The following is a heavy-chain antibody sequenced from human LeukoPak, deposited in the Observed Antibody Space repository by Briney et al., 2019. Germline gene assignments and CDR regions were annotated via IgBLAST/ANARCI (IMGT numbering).Heavy chain of an antibody. D-gene: IGHD1-1*01. Sequence: GGSLRLSCAASGFTVSSNHMSWVRQAPGKGLEWVSVIYSGGSTDYADSVKGRFTISRDILKSTLYLQMNSLRAEDTAVYYCARGPAGYNWGQGTLVTFSS. J-gene: IGHJ4*02. CDR1: GFTVSSNH. CDR3: ARGPAGYN. V-gene: IGHV3-53*01. CDR2: IYSGGST.